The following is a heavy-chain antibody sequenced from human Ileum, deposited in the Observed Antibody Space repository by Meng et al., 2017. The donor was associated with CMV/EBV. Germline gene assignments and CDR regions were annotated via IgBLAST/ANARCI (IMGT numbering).Heavy chain of an antibody. CDR2: IKEDGGET. Sequence: GESLKISCAASGFAFSSYGMSWVRQTPGERLEWVANIKEDGGETYYVDSVKGRFTISRDNAKNSLFLQMSNLRAEDTAVFYCVRHNRRSPGDYWGQGTVVTVSS. V-gene: IGHV3-7*01. D-gene: IGHD2/OR15-2a*01. CDR3: VRHNRRSPGDY. CDR1: GFAFSSYG. J-gene: IGHJ4*02.